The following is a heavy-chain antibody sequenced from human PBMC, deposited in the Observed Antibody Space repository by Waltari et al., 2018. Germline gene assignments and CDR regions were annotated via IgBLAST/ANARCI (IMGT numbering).Heavy chain of an antibody. Sequence: EVQLVESGGGLVKPGGSLRLSCAASGFTFSTSGMHWVRQAPGKGVGRGLVEEVVWISSISSCVCSIYDEDSFNIRINSSRDKSNKSVYLQMTSLRAEDTAVYYCAREYNYGPNHFDYWSQGTLVTVSS. CDR3: AREYNYGPNHFDY. D-gene: IGHD1-1*01. J-gene: IGHJ4*02. CDR1: GFTFSTSG. CDR2: ISSCVCSI. V-gene: IGHV3-21*01.